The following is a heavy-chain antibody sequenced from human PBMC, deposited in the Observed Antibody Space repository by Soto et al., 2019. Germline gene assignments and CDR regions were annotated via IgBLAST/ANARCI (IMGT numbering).Heavy chain of an antibody. Sequence: QVQLVQSGAEVKKPGAAVKVSCKASGYTFTRDQIHWVRQAPGQGREWMGMIDPSGGKTNYAQKFQGRVTITRDTSTSTVYMALSSLRSEDTAIYFCGRVMRSLLSITALDTWGQGTLVTVSS. CDR3: GRVMRSLLSITALDT. D-gene: IGHD3-10*01. CDR2: IDPSGGKT. CDR1: GYTFTRDQ. J-gene: IGHJ5*02. V-gene: IGHV1-46*01.